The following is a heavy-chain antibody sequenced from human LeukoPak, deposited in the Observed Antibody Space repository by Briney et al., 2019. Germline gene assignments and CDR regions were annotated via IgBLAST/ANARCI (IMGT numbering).Heavy chain of an antibody. V-gene: IGHV3-74*01. CDR3: ARAEDIVVVPAAMHWGHYYYYGMDV. Sequence: PGRSLRLSCAASGFTFSSYWMHWVRQAPGKGLVWVSRINSDGSSTSYADSVKGRFTISRDNAKNTLYLQMNSPRAEDTAVYYCARAEDIVVVPAAMHWGHYYYYGMDVWGQGTTVTVSS. D-gene: IGHD2-2*01. J-gene: IGHJ6*02. CDR2: INSDGSST. CDR1: GFTFSSYW.